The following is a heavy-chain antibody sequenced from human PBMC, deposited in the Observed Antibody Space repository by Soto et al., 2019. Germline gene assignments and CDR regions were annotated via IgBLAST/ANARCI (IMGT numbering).Heavy chain of an antibody. D-gene: IGHD6-19*01. V-gene: IGHV3-21*01. J-gene: IGHJ4*02. CDR1: GFTFSSYS. CDR3: ARVEGGWSEFDY. CDR2: ISSSSSYI. Sequence: PGGSLRLSCAASGFTFSSYSMNWVRQAPGKGLEWVSSISSSSSYIYYADSVKGRFTISRDNAKNSLYLQMNSLRAEDTAVYYCARVEGGWSEFDYWGQGTRVTVSS.